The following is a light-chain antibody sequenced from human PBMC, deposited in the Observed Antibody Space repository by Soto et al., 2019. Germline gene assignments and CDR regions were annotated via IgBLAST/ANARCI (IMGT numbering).Light chain of an antibody. V-gene: IGKV3-20*01. Sequence: EIVLTKSPGTLSSSPGESATLSCRAIESVSSNYLAWYQQRPGQAPRLLIYAASNRARGIPDRFGGSGSGTDFTLTVSRLETEDFAVYYCQQYGSAPGTFGQGTTV. J-gene: IGKJ1*01. CDR2: AAS. CDR1: ESVSSNY. CDR3: QQYGSAPGT.